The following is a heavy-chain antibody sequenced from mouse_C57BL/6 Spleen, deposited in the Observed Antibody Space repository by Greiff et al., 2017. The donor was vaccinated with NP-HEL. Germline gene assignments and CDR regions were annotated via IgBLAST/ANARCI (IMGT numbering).Heavy chain of an antibody. J-gene: IGHJ1*03. CDR3: ARWTTVVATSDWYFDV. CDR1: GYTFTSYW. Sequence: QVQLQQPGAELVKPGASVKLSCKASGYTFTSYWMHWVKQRPGQGLEWIGMIHPNSGSTNYNEKFKSKATLTVDKSSSTAYMQLSSLTSEDSAVYYCARWTTVVATSDWYFDVGGTGTTVTVSS. V-gene: IGHV1-64*01. D-gene: IGHD1-1*01. CDR2: IHPNSGST.